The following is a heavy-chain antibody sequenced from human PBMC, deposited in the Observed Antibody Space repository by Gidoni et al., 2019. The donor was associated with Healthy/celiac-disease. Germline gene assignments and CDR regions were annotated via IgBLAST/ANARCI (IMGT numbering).Heavy chain of an antibody. CDR1: GYSISSGYY. J-gene: IGHJ6*02. V-gene: IGHV4-38-2*02. Sequence: QVQLQESGPGLVKPSETLSLTCTVSGYSISSGYYWGWIRQPPGKGLEWIGSIYHSGSTYYNPSLKSRVTISVDTSKNQFSLKLSSVTAADTAVYYCARIRYYGSGSYYSYYYYYGMDVWGQGTTVTVSS. CDR2: IYHSGST. D-gene: IGHD3-10*01. CDR3: ARIRYYGSGSYYSYYYYYGMDV.